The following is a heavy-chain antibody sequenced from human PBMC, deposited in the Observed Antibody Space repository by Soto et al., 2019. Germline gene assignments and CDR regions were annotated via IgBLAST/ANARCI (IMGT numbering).Heavy chain of an antibody. J-gene: IGHJ3*02. CDR2: ISGSGGST. Sequence: GGSLRLSCAASGFTFSSYAMSWVRQAPGKGLEWVSAISGSGGSTYYADSVKGRFTISRDNSKNTLYLQMNSLRAEDTAVYYCAKDYRSSSWYRGGDDAFDIWGQGTMVTVSS. V-gene: IGHV3-23*01. CDR1: GFTFSSYA. CDR3: AKDYRSSSWYRGGDDAFDI. D-gene: IGHD6-13*01.